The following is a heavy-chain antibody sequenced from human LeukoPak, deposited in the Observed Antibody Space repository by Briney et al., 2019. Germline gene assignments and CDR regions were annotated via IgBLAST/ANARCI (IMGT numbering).Heavy chain of an antibody. CDR3: ERVGCSGGSCYFDY. Sequence: GGSLRLSCAASGFTFSSYSMNWVRQAPGKGLEWVSSISSSSYIYYADSVKGRFTISRDNAKNSLYLQMNSLRAEDTAVYYCERVGCSGGSCYFDYWGQGTLVTVSS. CDR2: ISSSSYI. D-gene: IGHD2-15*01. CDR1: GFTFSSYS. J-gene: IGHJ4*02. V-gene: IGHV3-21*01.